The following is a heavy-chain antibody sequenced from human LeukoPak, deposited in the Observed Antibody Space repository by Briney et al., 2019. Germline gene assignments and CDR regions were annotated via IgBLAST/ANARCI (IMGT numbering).Heavy chain of an antibody. CDR3: ARARRDGYNKQFYFDY. Sequence: SVKVSCKASGGTFSSYAISWVRQAPGQGLEWMGGIIPIFGTANYAQKFQGRVTITADESTSTAYMELSSLRSEDTAVYYCARARRDGYNKQFYFDYWGQGTLVTVSS. CDR2: IIPIFGTA. V-gene: IGHV1-69*13. CDR1: GGTFSSYA. D-gene: IGHD5-24*01. J-gene: IGHJ4*02.